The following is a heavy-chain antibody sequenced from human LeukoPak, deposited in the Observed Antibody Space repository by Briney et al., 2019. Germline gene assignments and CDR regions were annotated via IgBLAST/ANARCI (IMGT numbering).Heavy chain of an antibody. V-gene: IGHV3-11*01. CDR3: ARDSRSSYCSGGSCDYYYYGMDV. CDR2: ISSSGSTI. CDR1: GFTFSDYY. D-gene: IGHD2-15*01. J-gene: IGHJ6*02. Sequence: GGSLRLSCAASGFTFSDYYMSWIRQAPGKGLERVSYISSSGSTIYYADSVKGRFTISRDNAKNSLYLQMNSLRAEDTAVYYCARDSRSSYCSGGSCDYYYYGMDVWGQGTTVTVSS.